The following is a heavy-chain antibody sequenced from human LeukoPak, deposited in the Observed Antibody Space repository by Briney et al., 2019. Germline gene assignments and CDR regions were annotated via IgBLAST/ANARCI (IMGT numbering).Heavy chain of an antibody. J-gene: IGHJ4*02. Sequence: GGSLRLSCAASGFTFSSYAMSWVRQAPGKGLEWVSAISGSGGSTYYADSVKGRFTISRDNSKNTPYLQMNSLRAEDTAVYYCPRYDFWSGKPDYWGQGTLVTVSS. CDR3: PRYDFWSGKPDY. CDR2: ISGSGGST. CDR1: GFTFSSYA. V-gene: IGHV3-23*01. D-gene: IGHD3-3*01.